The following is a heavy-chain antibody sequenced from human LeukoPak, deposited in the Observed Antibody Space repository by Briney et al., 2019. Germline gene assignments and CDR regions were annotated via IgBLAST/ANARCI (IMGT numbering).Heavy chain of an antibody. J-gene: IGHJ2*01. Sequence: QSGGSLRLSCAASGFTFRNYGTHWVRQAPGKGLEWVAVIWYDGSNKYYADSVKGRFTMSRDNSKNTLFLQMNSLRVDDTAVYYCARDRSVRYFDLWGRGTLVTVSS. CDR2: IWYDGSNK. D-gene: IGHD3-3*01. CDR3: ARDRSVRYFDL. CDR1: GFTFRNYG. V-gene: IGHV3-33*01.